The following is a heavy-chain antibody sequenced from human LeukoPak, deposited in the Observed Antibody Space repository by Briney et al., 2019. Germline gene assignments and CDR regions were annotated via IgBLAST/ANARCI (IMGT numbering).Heavy chain of an antibody. CDR3: ARVPLIAGTWVDY. CDR1: GFTLSGHW. V-gene: IGHV3-74*01. Sequence: PGGSLRLSCAASGFTLSGHWMHWVRQAPGKGLVWVSRINMDGSSTSYADSVKGRFTISRDNAKNTLYLQMNSLRAEDTAVYYCARVPLIAGTWVDYWGQGALVTVSS. J-gene: IGHJ4*02. D-gene: IGHD1-20*01. CDR2: INMDGSST.